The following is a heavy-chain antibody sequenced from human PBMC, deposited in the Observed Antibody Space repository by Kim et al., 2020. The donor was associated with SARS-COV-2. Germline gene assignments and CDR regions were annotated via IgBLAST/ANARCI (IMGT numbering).Heavy chain of an antibody. CDR2: IDPSDSYT. CDR3: ASRFQNVSVSSSSWYYYYGMDV. CDR1: GYSFTSYW. D-gene: IGHD6-13*01. Sequence: GESLKISCKGSGYSFTSYWISWVRQMPGKGLEWMGRIDPSDSYTNYSPSFQGDVTISADKSISTAYLQWSSLKASDTAMYYCASRFQNVSVSSSSWYYYYGMDVWGQGTTVAVSS. J-gene: IGHJ6*02. V-gene: IGHV5-10-1*01.